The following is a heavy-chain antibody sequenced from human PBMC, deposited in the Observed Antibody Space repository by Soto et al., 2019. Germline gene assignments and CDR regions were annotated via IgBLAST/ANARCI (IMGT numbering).Heavy chain of an antibody. J-gene: IGHJ6*03. CDR2: IYYSGST. CDR1: GGSISSYY. Sequence: SETLSLTCTVSGGSISSYYWSWIRQPPGKGLEWIGYIYYSGSTNYNPSLKSRVTISVDTSKNQFSLKLSSVTAADTAVYYCARLRGDYDFWSGYYTKYNYYYMDVWGKGTTIT. V-gene: IGHV4-59*08. CDR3: ARLRGDYDFWSGYYTKYNYYYMDV. D-gene: IGHD3-3*01.